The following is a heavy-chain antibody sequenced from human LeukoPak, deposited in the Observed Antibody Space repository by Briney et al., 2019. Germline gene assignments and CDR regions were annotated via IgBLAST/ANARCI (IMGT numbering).Heavy chain of an antibody. D-gene: IGHD3-10*01. V-gene: IGHV1-18*01. Sequence: GASVKVSCKASGYTFSNYGISWVRQAPGQGLEWLGWISAYNGNTHYAQKLQGRVTLTTDTSTSTAYMEVRSLRSDDTAVYYCARVLSMVRGVTPYGMDVWGQGTTVTASS. CDR3: ARVLSMVRGVTPYGMDV. CDR1: GYTFSNYG. J-gene: IGHJ6*02. CDR2: ISAYNGNT.